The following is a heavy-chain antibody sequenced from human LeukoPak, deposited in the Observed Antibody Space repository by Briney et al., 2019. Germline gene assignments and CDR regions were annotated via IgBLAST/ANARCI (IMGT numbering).Heavy chain of an antibody. CDR2: INPNSGGT. J-gene: IGHJ6*03. V-gene: IGHV1-2*02. Sequence: ASVKVSCKASGYTFTGYYMHWVRQAPGQGLEWMGWINPNSGGTNYAQKLQGRVTMTTDTSTSTAYMELRSLRSDDTAVYYCARSYCSSTSCNRTRYYYHYYMDVWGKGTTVTVSS. CDR1: GYTFTGYY. CDR3: ARSYCSSTSCNRTRYYYHYYMDV. D-gene: IGHD2-2*02.